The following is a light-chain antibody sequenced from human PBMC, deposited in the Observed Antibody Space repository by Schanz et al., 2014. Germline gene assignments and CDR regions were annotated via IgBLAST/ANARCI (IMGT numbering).Light chain of an antibody. CDR1: QSLSSNH. CDR2: GAS. J-gene: IGKJ4*01. Sequence: DIVLTQSPGTLSLSPGERATLSCRASQSLSSNHLAWYQQKPGQAPRLLIYGASNRASGIPDRFSGSGSGTDFTLTISSLQPDDFATYYYQQYNSYPFPFGGGTKVEIK. V-gene: IGKV3-20*01. CDR3: QQYNSYPFP.